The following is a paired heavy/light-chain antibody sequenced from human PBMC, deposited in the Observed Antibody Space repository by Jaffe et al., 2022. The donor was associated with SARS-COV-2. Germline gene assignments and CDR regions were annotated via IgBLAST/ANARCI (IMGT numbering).Heavy chain of an antibody. J-gene: IGHJ3*02. V-gene: IGHV3-21*01. D-gene: IGHD5-18*01. CDR1: GFSFNSYT. CDR3: VIADTIQLWPNAFDI. Sequence: EVQLVESGGGLVKPGGSLRLSCAASGFSFNSYTMNWVRQAPGKGLEWVSSISSSSTYRHYADSVKGRFTISRDNANNSVFLQMSSLRAEDTAVYYCVIADTIQLWPNAFDIWGQGAMVTVSS. CDR2: ISSSSTYR.
Light chain of an antibody. V-gene: IGKV1-33*01. Sequence: DIQMTQSPSSLSASVGDRVTITCQASQDINSSLNWYQQKPGKAPKLLIYDASHLEAGVPSRFSGSGSGTDFTFTISNLQSEDLATYYCQQYDDYPLTFGPGTKVDI. CDR3: QQYDDYPLT. CDR2: DAS. CDR1: QDINSS. J-gene: IGKJ3*01.